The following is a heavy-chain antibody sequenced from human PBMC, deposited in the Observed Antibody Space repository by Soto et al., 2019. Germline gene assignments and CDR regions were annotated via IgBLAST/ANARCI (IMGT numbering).Heavy chain of an antibody. CDR3: GKEGRGWHSRGFFDF. D-gene: IGHD6-19*01. V-gene: IGHV3-23*01. J-gene: IGHJ3*01. CDR2: ISATGGSA. Sequence: EVLLLESGGGFVQPGGSLRLSCAASGLTFSNYDMNWVRQAPGKGLEWVSVISATGGSADYADSVKGRFTISRDNSKRPLYLHMNSLRAEDTAIYYWGKEGRGWHSRGFFDFWGRGTTVTFSS. CDR1: GLTFSNYD.